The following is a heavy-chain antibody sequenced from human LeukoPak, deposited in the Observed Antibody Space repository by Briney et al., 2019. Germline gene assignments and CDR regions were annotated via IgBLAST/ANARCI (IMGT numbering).Heavy chain of an antibody. V-gene: IGHV3-30*02. CDR1: GFTVSSNY. D-gene: IGHD1-26*01. Sequence: PGGSLRLSCAASGFTVSSNYMSWVRQAPGKGLEWVAVIWYDGSNKCYADSVKGRFTISRDNSRNTLYLQMDSLRAEDTAVYYCAKDRGNYYYGMDVWGQGTTVTVSS. CDR2: IWYDGSNK. CDR3: AKDRGNYYYGMDV. J-gene: IGHJ6*02.